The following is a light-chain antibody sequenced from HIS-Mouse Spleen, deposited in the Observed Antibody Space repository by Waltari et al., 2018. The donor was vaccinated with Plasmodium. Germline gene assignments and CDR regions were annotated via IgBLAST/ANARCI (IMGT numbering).Light chain of an antibody. J-gene: IGLJ1*01. CDR2: DVS. V-gene: IGLV2-11*01. CDR1: STDVGGYNH. Sequence: QSALTQPRSVPGSPGQSVTISCPGTSTDVGGYNHVPWYQQHPGKAPKLMIYDVSKRPSGVPDRFSGSKSGNTASLTISGLQAEDEADYYCCSYAGSYTYVFGTGTKVTVL. CDR3: CSYAGSYTYV.